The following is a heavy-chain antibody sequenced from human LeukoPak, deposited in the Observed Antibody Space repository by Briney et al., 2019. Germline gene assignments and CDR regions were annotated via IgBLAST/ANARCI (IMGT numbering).Heavy chain of an antibody. J-gene: IGHJ4*02. CDR3: AKLDYYGNY. CDR2: ISGSSVTT. Sequence: GGSLRLSCAASGFTFRSYVRSWVRQAPGKGLEWVSTISGSSVTTYYADSVKGRFTISRDNSKNTLYLQMNSLRAEDTAVYYCAKLDYYGNYWGQGTLVTVSS. CDR1: GFTFRSYV. V-gene: IGHV3-23*01. D-gene: IGHD3-10*01.